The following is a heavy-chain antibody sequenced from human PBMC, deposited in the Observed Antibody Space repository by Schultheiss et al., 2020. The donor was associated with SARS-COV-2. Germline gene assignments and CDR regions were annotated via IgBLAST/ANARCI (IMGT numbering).Heavy chain of an antibody. CDR1: GYSFTSYW. Sequence: GESLKISCKGSGYSFTSYWIGWVRQMPGKGLEWMGIIYPGDSDTRYSPSFQGHVTISADKSISTAYLQWSSLKASDTAMYYCARSRYCSSTSCYRGYYYYYMDVWGKGTTVTVSS. CDR2: IYPGDSDT. J-gene: IGHJ6*03. V-gene: IGHV5-51*01. CDR3: ARSRYCSSTSCYRGYYYYYMDV. D-gene: IGHD2-2*01.